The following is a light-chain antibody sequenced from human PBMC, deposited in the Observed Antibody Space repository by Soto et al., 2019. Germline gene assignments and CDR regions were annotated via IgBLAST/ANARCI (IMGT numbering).Light chain of an antibody. V-gene: IGLV2-11*01. CDR2: DVS. J-gene: IGLJ3*02. CDR3: CSYAGSYTWV. Sequence: QSVLTQPRSVSGSPGQSVTISCTGTSSDVGGYNYVSWYQQYPGKAPKLMIYDVSKWPSGVPDRFSGSKSGTTASLTISGLQAEDEADYYCCSYAGSYTWVFGGGTKLTVL. CDR1: SSDVGGYNY.